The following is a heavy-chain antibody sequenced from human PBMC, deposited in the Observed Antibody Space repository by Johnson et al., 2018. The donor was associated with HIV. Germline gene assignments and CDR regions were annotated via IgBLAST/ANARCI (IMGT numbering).Heavy chain of an antibody. V-gene: IGHV3-15*01. D-gene: IGHD3-22*01. CDR1: GFTFTDAW. CDR2: IKRKTDGGTT. CDR3: TIDPIFLGYWYHSSP. Sequence: MLLVESGGGLVKPGGSVRLSCAASGFTFTDAWMSWVRQAPGKGLEWVGRIKRKTDGGTTDYAAPVKGRFNTSRDDSKNTVYLKRNSLKTEDTAVYFCTIDPIFLGYWYHSSPWGQGTMVTVSS. J-gene: IGHJ3*01.